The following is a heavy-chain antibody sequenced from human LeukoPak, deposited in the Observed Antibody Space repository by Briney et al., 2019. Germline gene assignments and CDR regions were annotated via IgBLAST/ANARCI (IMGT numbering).Heavy chain of an antibody. CDR3: AKDSIGEASGGMDV. CDR2: ISYNSGGR. J-gene: IGHJ6*02. D-gene: IGHD3-10*01. CDR1: GFAFDNFA. Sequence: GGSLRLSCAASGFAFDNFAMHWVRRAPGKGLEWVSGISYNSGGRGYADSVKGRFTISRDNAKNSLYLQMNSLRSEDTALYYCAKDSIGEASGGMDVWGQGTTVTVSS. V-gene: IGHV3-9*01.